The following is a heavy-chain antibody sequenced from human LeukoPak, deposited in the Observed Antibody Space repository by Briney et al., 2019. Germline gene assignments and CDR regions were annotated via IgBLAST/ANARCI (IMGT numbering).Heavy chain of an antibody. Sequence: SETLSLTCTVSGGSISSHYWSWIRQPPGKGLEWIGYIYYSGSTNYNPSLKSRVTISVDTSKNQFSLKLSSVTAADTAVYYCARDVDDFWSGYYDNAFDIWGQGTMVTVSS. CDR3: ARDVDDFWSGYYDNAFDI. V-gene: IGHV4-59*11. J-gene: IGHJ3*02. CDR2: IYYSGST. D-gene: IGHD3-3*01. CDR1: GGSISSHY.